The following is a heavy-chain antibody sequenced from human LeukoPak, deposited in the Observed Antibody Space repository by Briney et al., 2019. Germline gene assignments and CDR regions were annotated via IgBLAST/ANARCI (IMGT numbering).Heavy chain of an antibody. Sequence: PGGSLRLSCAASGFTFSNYGMHWVRQAPGEGLEWVAFIRSDESNKYYTDSVKGRFTISRDNSKNTLYLQMNSLRAEDTAVYYCARGYSYGHVFDYWGQGTLVTASS. CDR1: GFTFSNYG. J-gene: IGHJ4*02. CDR3: ARGYSYGHVFDY. D-gene: IGHD5-18*01. V-gene: IGHV3-30*02. CDR2: IRSDESNK.